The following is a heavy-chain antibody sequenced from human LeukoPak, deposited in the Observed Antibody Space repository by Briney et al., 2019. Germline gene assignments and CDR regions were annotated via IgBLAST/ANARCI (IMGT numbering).Heavy chain of an antibody. CDR1: GFTFSYYW. V-gene: IGHV3-74*01. CDR3: ARDLSYSGIDY. D-gene: IGHD1-26*01. CDR2: IKSDGSIT. J-gene: IGHJ4*02. Sequence: GGSLRLSCAASGFTFSYYWMHWVRQAPGKGLVWVSRIKSDGSITEYAASVKGRFTISRDNAKNTLYLQMNSLRAEDTAVYYCARDLSYSGIDYWGQGTLVTVSS.